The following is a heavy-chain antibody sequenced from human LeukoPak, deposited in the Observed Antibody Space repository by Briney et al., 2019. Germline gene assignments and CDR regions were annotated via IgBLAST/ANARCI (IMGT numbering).Heavy chain of an antibody. V-gene: IGHV2-26*01. Sequence: SGPVLVKPTAPLTLTCTVSGFSPSNARMGVSWIRQPPGKALEWLAHIFSNDEKSYSTSLKSRLTISKDTSKSQVVLTMTNMDPVDTATYYCARMGCSGGSCYYAFDIWGQGTMVTVSS. D-gene: IGHD2-15*01. J-gene: IGHJ3*02. CDR2: IFSNDEK. CDR1: GFSPSNARMG. CDR3: ARMGCSGGSCYYAFDI.